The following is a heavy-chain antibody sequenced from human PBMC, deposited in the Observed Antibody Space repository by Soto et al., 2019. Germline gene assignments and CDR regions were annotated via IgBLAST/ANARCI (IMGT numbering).Heavy chain of an antibody. V-gene: IGHV6-1*01. J-gene: IGHJ4*02. D-gene: IGHD3-3*01. CDR1: GDSVSRNSAA. Sequence: QVQLQQSGPGLVKPSQTLSLTCGISGDSVSRNSAAWNWIRQSPSRGLEWLGRTYYRSRWFNDYAVSVKGRITINPDTSKNQFSLQLNSVTPEDTAVYYCARAGNSQASGPFDYWGQETLVTVSS. CDR2: TYYRSRWFN. CDR3: ARAGNSQASGPFDY.